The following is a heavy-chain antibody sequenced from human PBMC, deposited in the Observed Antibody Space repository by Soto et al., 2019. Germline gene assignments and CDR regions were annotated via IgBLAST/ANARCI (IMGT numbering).Heavy chain of an antibody. J-gene: IGHJ4*02. Sequence: GGPVKVSCKASGGTFSSYTISWVRQAPGQGLEWMGRIIPILGIANYAQKFQGRVTITADKSTSTAYMELSSLRSEDTAVYYCATDLTGYYNPGYWGQGTLVTVSS. CDR2: IIPILGIA. CDR1: GGTFSSYT. D-gene: IGHD3-9*01. V-gene: IGHV1-69*04. CDR3: ATDLTGYYNPGY.